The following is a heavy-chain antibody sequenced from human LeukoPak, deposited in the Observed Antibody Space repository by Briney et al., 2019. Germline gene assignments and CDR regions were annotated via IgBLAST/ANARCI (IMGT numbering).Heavy chain of an antibody. V-gene: IGHV1-69*04. CDR1: GGTFSSYA. J-gene: IGHJ4*02. CDR3: ARERQRAAAVPYYFDY. Sequence: GSSVEVSCKASGGTFSSYAISWVRQAPGQGLEWMGRIIPILGIANYAQKSQGRVTITADKSTSTAYMELSSLRSEDTAVYYCARERQRAAAVPYYFDYWGQGTLVTVSS. CDR2: IIPILGIA. D-gene: IGHD6-13*01.